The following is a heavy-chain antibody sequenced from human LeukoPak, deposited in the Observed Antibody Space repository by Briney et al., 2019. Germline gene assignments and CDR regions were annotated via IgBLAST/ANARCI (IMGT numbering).Heavy chain of an antibody. D-gene: IGHD3-10*01. CDR1: GGSISTGNW. CDR3: ARSSSSTYYYYYYMDV. CDR2: IYHSGST. J-gene: IGHJ6*03. Sequence: PSETLSLTCAVSGGSISTGNWWTWVRQPPGKGLEWIGEIYHSGSTNYNPSLKSRVTISLDKSKNQFSLKLNSVTAADTAVYYCARSSSSTYYYYYYMDVWGKGTTVTVSS. V-gene: IGHV4-4*02.